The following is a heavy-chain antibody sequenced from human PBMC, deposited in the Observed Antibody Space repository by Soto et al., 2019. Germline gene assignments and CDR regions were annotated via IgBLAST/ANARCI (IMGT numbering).Heavy chain of an antibody. J-gene: IGHJ4*02. CDR1: GGSFSGYY. V-gene: IGHV4-34*01. D-gene: IGHD2-15*01. CDR3: ARGPIVVVVAATTSFDY. CDR2: INHSGST. Sequence: KLSETLSLTCAVYGGSFSGYYWSWIRQPPGKGLEWIGEINHSGSTNYNPSLKSRVTISVDTSKNQFSLKLSSVTAADTAVYYCARGPIVVVVAATTSFDYWGQGTLVTVSS.